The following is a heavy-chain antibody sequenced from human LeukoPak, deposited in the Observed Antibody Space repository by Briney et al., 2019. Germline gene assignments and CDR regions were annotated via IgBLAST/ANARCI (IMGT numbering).Heavy chain of an antibody. CDR2: IYYSGST. D-gene: IGHD6-13*01. CDR3: ARGGSYSSSWNFDY. CDR1: GGSISSYY. Sequence: PSETLSLTCTVSGGSISSYYWSWIRQPPGKGLEWIGYIYYSGSTNYNPSLKSRVTISVDTSKNQFSLKLSSATAADTAVYYCARGGSYSSSWNFDYWGQGTLVTVSS. V-gene: IGHV4-59*01. J-gene: IGHJ4*02.